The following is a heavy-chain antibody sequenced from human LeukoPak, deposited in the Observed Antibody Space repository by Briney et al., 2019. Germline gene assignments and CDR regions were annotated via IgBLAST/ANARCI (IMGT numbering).Heavy chain of an antibody. CDR2: INHSGST. D-gene: IGHD6-13*01. CDR3: ASGYSSSWYFDY. V-gene: IGHV4-34*01. J-gene: IGHJ4*02. Sequence: PSETLSLTCAVYGGSFSGYYWSWIRQPPGKGLEWIGEINHSGSTNYNPPLKSRVTISVDTSKNQFSLKLSSVTAADTAVYYCASGYSSSWYFDYWGQGTLVTVSS. CDR1: GGSFSGYY.